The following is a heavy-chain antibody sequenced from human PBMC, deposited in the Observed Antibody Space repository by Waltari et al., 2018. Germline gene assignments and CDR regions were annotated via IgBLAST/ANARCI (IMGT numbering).Heavy chain of an antibody. V-gene: IGHV5-51*01. J-gene: IGHJ4*02. D-gene: IGHD6-19*01. CDR2: IYPDDSDV. Sequence: EVQLVQSGAEVKKPGDSLKISCKGSGYTFAGYWIAWVRQMPGKGLEWMGLIYPDDSDVKYSPSFQGRVTISVDKSINTAYLQWSGLTPSDTARYFCARHIYSSGWYYYFDHWGQGTLVTVSS. CDR3: ARHIYSSGWYYYFDH. CDR1: GYTFAGYW.